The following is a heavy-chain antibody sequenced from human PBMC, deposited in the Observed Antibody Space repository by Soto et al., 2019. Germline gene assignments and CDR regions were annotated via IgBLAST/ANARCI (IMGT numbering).Heavy chain of an antibody. Sequence: GASVKVSCKASGGTFSSYAISWVRQAPGQGLEWMGGIIPIFGTANYAQKFQGRVTITADESTSTAYMELSSLRSEDTAVYYCARDHPAVAGTGWFDPWGQGTLVTVSS. J-gene: IGHJ5*02. D-gene: IGHD6-19*01. CDR3: ARDHPAVAGTGWFDP. CDR2: IIPIFGTA. V-gene: IGHV1-69*13. CDR1: GGTFSSYA.